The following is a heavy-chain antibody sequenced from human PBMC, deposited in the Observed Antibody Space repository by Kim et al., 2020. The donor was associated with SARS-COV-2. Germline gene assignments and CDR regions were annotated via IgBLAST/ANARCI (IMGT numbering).Heavy chain of an antibody. J-gene: IGHJ4*02. CDR3: ARGPMGYDYVWGSYRQDPFDY. D-gene: IGHD3-16*02. CDR2: IIPILGIA. CDR1: GGTFSSYA. Sequence: SVKVSCKASGGTFSSYAISWVRQAPGQGLEWMGRIIPILGIANYAQKFQGRVTITADKSTSTAYMELSSLRSEDTAVYYCARGPMGYDYVWGSYRQDPFDYWGQGTLVTVSS. V-gene: IGHV1-69*04.